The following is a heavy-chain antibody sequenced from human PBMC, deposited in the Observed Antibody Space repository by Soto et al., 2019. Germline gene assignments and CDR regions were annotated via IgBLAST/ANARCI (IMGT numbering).Heavy chain of an antibody. J-gene: IGHJ4*02. Sequence: GGSLRLSCAASGFTFSSYWMYWVRQAPGKGLVWVSRIKTDGSITSYADSMKGRFTVSRDNARDMLYLQMNSLRAEDTAVYYCAKDMNSVPEYWGQGTLVTVSS. V-gene: IGHV3-74*01. CDR3: AKDMNSVPEY. CDR1: GFTFSSYW. D-gene: IGHD1-7*01. CDR2: IKTDGSIT.